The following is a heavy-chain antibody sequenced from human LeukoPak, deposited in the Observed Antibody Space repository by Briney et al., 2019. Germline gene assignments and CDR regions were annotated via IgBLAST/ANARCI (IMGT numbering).Heavy chain of an antibody. CDR3: ARSPGGNARISLDY. V-gene: IGHV1-3*02. CDR2: TNGATGNT. J-gene: IGHJ4*02. CDR1: GYIFTNYA. D-gene: IGHD4-23*01. Sequence: GASVKVSCKASGYIFTNYALHWVRQALGQRLEWMGWTNGATGNTRFSQDFQGRLTITMDTSARTGYMELSSLRSEDTAVYYYARSPGGNARISLDYWGRGTLVTVSS.